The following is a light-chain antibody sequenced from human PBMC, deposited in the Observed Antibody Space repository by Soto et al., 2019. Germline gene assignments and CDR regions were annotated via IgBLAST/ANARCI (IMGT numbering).Light chain of an antibody. CDR1: QSVSSN. V-gene: IGKV3-15*01. Sequence: EIVMTQSPATLSVSPGERATLSCRASQSVSSNLAWYQQKPGQAPRLLIYGASTRATGIPARFSGSGSGTEFTLTISXLQXXXXXXXXXXXXXXXPPLTFGGGTKVEIK. CDR2: GAS. CDR3: XXXXXXPPLT. J-gene: IGKJ4*01.